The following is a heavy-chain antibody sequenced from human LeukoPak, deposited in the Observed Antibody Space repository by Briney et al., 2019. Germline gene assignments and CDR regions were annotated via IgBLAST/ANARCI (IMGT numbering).Heavy chain of an antibody. Sequence: GGSLRLSCAASGFTFSSHGMSWVRQAPGKGLEWVAFIRFDESNKYYADSVKGRFTISRDNSKNTLYLQMNSLRAEDTAVYYCAKDSAWYYDSSGLIEGDPFDNWGQGTLVTVSS. V-gene: IGHV3-30*02. CDR1: GFTFSSHG. CDR2: IRFDESNK. CDR3: AKDSAWYYDSSGLIEGDPFDN. D-gene: IGHD3-22*01. J-gene: IGHJ4*02.